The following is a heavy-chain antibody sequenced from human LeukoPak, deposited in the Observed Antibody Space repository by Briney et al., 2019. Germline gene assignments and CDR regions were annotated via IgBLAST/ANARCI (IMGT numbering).Heavy chain of an antibody. Sequence: PSETLSLTCTVSGGSISSSSYYWGWIRQPPGKGLEWIGSIYYSGTTFYNPSLKSRVTISVDTSRSQFSLKLTSVTAADTAVYYCARHTSYSVGWHLDSWGQGTLVTVSS. CDR3: ARHTSYSVGWHLDS. CDR2: IYYSGTT. D-gene: IGHD6-19*01. V-gene: IGHV4-39*01. CDR1: GGSISSSSYY. J-gene: IGHJ4*02.